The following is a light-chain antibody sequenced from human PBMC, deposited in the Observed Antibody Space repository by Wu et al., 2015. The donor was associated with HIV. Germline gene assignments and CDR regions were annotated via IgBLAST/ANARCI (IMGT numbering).Light chain of an antibody. CDR2: GAS. J-gene: IGKJ1*01. CDR3: QQYASPPRT. Sequence: CRASQSISQLLSLGGQLKPGQTPRLLXYGASSRATGIPDRFSGSGSGTDFTLTISRLEPDDFAVYFCQQYASPPRTFGQGTKVE. V-gene: IGKV3-20*01. CDR1: QSISQL.